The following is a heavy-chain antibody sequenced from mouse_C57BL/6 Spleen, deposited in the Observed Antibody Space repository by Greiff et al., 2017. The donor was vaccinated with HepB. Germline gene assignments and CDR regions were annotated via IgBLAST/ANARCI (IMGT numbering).Heavy chain of an antibody. D-gene: IGHD1-1*01. V-gene: IGHV6-3*01. CDR3: TGKITTVVATRYFDV. CDR2: IRLKSDNYAT. CDR1: GFTFSNYW. J-gene: IGHJ1*03. Sequence: EVKVEESGGGLVQPGGSMKLSCVASGFTFSNYWMNWVRQSPEKGLEWVAQIRLKSDNYATHYAESVKGRFTISRDDSKSSVYLQMNNLRAEDTGIYYCTGKITTVVATRYFDVWGTGTTVTVSS.